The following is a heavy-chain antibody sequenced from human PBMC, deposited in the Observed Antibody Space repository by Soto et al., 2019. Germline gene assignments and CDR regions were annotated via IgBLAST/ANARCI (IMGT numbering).Heavy chain of an antibody. J-gene: IGHJ4*02. Sequence: SETLSLTCAVYGGSFSGYYWSWIRQPPGKGLEWIGEINHSGSTNYNPSLKSRVTISVDTSKNQFSLKLSSVTAADTAVYYCARGQRAARAVDYWGQGTRVTVSS. CDR2: INHSGST. CDR3: ARGQRAARAVDY. CDR1: GGSFSGYY. V-gene: IGHV4-34*01. D-gene: IGHD6-13*01.